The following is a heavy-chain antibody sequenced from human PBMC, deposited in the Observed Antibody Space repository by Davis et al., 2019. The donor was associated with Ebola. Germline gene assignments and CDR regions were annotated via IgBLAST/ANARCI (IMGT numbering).Heavy chain of an antibody. J-gene: IGHJ4*02. V-gene: IGHV3-48*02. CDR2: ISSSSSTI. CDR1: GFTFTRYS. Sequence: PGGYLRLSCAASGFTFTRYSMNLVRQAPGKGLEWVSYISSSSSTIYYADSVKGRFTISRDNAKNSLYLQMNSLRDEDTAVYFCARAGVNSYDSSGYYYDYWGQGTLVTVSS. D-gene: IGHD3-22*01. CDR3: ARAGVNSYDSSGYYYDY.